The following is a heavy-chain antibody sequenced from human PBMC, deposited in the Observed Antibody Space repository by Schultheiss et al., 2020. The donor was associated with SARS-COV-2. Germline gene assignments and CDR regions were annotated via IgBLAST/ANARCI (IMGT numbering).Heavy chain of an antibody. Sequence: SQTLSLTCAVSGGSISSGGYSWSWIRQPPGKGLEWIGSIYYSGSTYYNPSLKSRVTISVDTSKNQFSLKLSSVTAADTAVYYCASLRAPIGSDWFDPWGQGTLVTVSS. CDR2: IYYSGST. CDR3: ASLRAPIGSDWFDP. D-gene: IGHD4-17*01. V-gene: IGHV4-30-2*03. J-gene: IGHJ5*02. CDR1: GGSISSGGYS.